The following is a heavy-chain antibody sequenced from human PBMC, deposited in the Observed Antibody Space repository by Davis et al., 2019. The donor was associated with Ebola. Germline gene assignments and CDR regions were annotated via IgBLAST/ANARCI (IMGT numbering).Heavy chain of an antibody. CDR2: ISSDGGIT. Sequence: PGGSLRLSCAASGFTFNKYWMHWVRQAPGKGLVYVSRISSDGGITSYADSVKGRFTISRDNAKNSLDLQMNSLRAEDTAVYFCAAGWQYPGAWGQGTLVTVSS. CDR1: GFTFNKYW. V-gene: IGHV3-74*01. D-gene: IGHD2-15*01. J-gene: IGHJ5*02. CDR3: AAGWQYPGA.